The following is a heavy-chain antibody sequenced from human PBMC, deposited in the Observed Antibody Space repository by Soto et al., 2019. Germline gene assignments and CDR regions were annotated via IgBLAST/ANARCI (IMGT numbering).Heavy chain of an antibody. CDR3: VQSRCGGDCLQSYSSHSYYGLDV. V-gene: IGHV2-5*02. Sequence: QITLKESGPTLVKPTQTLTLTCTFSGLSLSTIGEGVGWIRQPPGKALEWLALIYWDDDKRYSPSLKSRLTITKDTYQNPVVLTMTNMDPVDTATYYCVQSRCGGDCLQSYSSHSYYGLDVWGQGTTVTVSS. CDR2: IYWDDDK. J-gene: IGHJ6*02. CDR1: GLSLSTIGEG. D-gene: IGHD2-21*02.